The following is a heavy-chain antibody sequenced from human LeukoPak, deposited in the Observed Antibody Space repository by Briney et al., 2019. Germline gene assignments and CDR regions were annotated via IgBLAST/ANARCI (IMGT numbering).Heavy chain of an antibody. CDR3: ARDAYRFDP. CDR1: GFSFRTYA. D-gene: IGHD2-2*02. CDR2: IWYDGGME. Sequence: PGRSLRLSCAASGFSFRTYAMHWVRQASGTGPEWVAAIWYDGGMEYYADSVKGRFTISRDISKNTLYLQMNSLRAKDTPVYYCARDAYRFDPWGQGTLVTVSS. V-gene: IGHV3-30-3*01. J-gene: IGHJ5*02.